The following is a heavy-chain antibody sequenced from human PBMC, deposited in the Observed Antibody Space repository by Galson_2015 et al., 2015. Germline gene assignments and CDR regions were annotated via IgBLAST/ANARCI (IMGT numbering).Heavy chain of an antibody. CDR3: ARGGGSGIVLMVYAVGGYGMDV. D-gene: IGHD2-8*01. J-gene: IGHJ6*02. CDR1: GYTFTSYD. V-gene: IGHV1-8*01. CDR2: MNPNSGNT. Sequence: SVKVSCKASGYTFTSYDINWVRQATGQGLEWMGWMNPNSGNTGYAQKFQGRVTMTRNTSISTAYMELSSLRSEDTAVYYCARGGGSGIVLMVYAVGGYGMDVWGQGTTVTVSS.